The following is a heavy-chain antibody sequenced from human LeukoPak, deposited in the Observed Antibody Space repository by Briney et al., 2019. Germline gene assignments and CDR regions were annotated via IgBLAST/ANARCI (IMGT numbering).Heavy chain of an antibody. CDR2: ISSSSSYI. CDR3: ARVAGEGYSYGPNYFDY. Sequence: GGSLRLSCAASGFTFSSYSMNWVRQAPGKGLEWVSSISSSSSYIYCADSVKGRFTISRDNAKNSLYLQMNSLRAEDTAVYYCARVAGEGYSYGPNYFDYWGQGTLVTVSS. J-gene: IGHJ4*02. D-gene: IGHD5-18*01. V-gene: IGHV3-21*01. CDR1: GFTFSSYS.